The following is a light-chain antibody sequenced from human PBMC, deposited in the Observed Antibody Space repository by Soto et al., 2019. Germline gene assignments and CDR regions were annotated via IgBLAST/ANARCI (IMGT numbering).Light chain of an antibody. V-gene: IGLV2-11*01. CDR2: DVS. CDR3: CSYAGSYTVV. J-gene: IGLJ2*01. CDR1: SSDVGGYYY. Sequence: QSALTQPRSVSGSPGQSVTISCTGTSSDVGGYYYVSWYQQQPGKAPKLMIYDVSKRPSGVPDRFSGSKSGNTASLTISGLQAEDEADYYCCSYAGSYTVVFGGGTKLTVL.